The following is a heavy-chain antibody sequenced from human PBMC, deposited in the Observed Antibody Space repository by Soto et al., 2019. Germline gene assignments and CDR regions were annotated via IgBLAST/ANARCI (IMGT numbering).Heavy chain of an antibody. J-gene: IGHJ3*02. D-gene: IGHD3-22*01. CDR2: ISGSGGST. CDR1: GFTFSSYA. CDR3: ARTYYYDSSGYPDGAFDI. Sequence: PGGSLRLSCAASGFTFSSYAMSWVRQAPGKGLEWVSAISGSGGSTYYADSVKGRFTISRDNSKNTLYLQMNSLRAEDTAVYYCARTYYYDSSGYPDGAFDIWGQGTMVTVSS. V-gene: IGHV3-23*01.